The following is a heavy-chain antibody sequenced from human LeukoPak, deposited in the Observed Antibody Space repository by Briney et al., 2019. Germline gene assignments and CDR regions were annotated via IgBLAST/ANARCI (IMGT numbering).Heavy chain of an antibody. CDR1: GGSFRGYY. Sequence: SETLSLTCAVYGGSFRGYYWAWIRQPPGKGLEWIGEINHSGSSNYNPSLKSRVTISVDTSKNQFSLKLSSVTAADTAVYYCARLFGRVDYWGQGTLVTVSS. J-gene: IGHJ4*02. CDR2: INHSGSS. V-gene: IGHV4-34*01. CDR3: ARLFGRVDY. D-gene: IGHD2-15*01.